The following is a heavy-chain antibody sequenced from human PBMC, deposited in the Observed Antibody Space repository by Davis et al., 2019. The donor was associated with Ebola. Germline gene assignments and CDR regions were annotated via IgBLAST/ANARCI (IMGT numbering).Heavy chain of an antibody. CDR3: AREENGGLFDF. D-gene: IGHD7-27*01. Sequence: GGSLRLSCAASGFSFSSNAMSWVRQAPGKGLEWVSVISGTAATTVYADSVQGRFTISRDNSKNTLYLQMHSLRAEDTAVYYCAREENGGLFDFWGQGTLVTVSS. V-gene: IGHV3-23*01. CDR2: ISGTAATT. CDR1: GFSFSSNA. J-gene: IGHJ4*02.